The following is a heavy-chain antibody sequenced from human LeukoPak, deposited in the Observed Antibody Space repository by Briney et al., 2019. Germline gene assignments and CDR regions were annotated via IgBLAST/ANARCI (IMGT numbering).Heavy chain of an antibody. D-gene: IGHD3-3*01. CDR1: GFTVSDNY. Sequence: AGGSLRLSCAASGFTVSDNYMSRVRQAPGKGLEWVSIIYSGGSTYYADSVKGRFTISRDSSQNTVYLQMKSLRAEDTAVYYCARDFRPFGYWGQGTLVTVSS. CDR2: IYSGGST. V-gene: IGHV3-66*01. J-gene: IGHJ4*02. CDR3: ARDFRPFGY.